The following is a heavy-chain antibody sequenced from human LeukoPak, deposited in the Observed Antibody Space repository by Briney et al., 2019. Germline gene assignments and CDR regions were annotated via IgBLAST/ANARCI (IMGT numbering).Heavy chain of an antibody. J-gene: IGHJ5*02. CDR2: ISSSSSTI. Sequence: GGSLRLSCADSGFTFSGYSMNWVRQAPGKGLEWVSYISSSSSTIYYADSVKGRFTMSRDNAKKSLYLQMSSLKAEDTAVYYCARTNYDFWSGHNWFDPWGQGTLVTVSS. D-gene: IGHD3-3*01. CDR1: GFTFSGYS. V-gene: IGHV3-48*01. CDR3: ARTNYDFWSGHNWFDP.